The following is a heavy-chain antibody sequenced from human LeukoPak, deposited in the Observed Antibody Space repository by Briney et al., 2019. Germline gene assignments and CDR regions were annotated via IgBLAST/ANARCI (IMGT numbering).Heavy chain of an antibody. Sequence: SETLSLTCTVSGGSISSGGYYWSWIRQHPGKGLEWIGYIYYSGSTYYNPSLKSRVTISVDTSKNQFSLKLSSVTAADTAVYYCARGACSYGSSHDYWGQGTLVTVSS. D-gene: IGHD5-18*01. CDR3: ARGACSYGSSHDY. CDR2: IYYSGST. J-gene: IGHJ4*02. V-gene: IGHV4-31*03. CDR1: GGSISSGGYY.